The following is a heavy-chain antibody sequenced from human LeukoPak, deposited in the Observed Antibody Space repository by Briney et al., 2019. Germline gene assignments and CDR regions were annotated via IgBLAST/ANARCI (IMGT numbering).Heavy chain of an antibody. CDR3: ARSREYGEVTTYSWFDP. V-gene: IGHV4-39*01. CDR1: GGSINSSTYY. D-gene: IGHD4-17*01. J-gene: IGHJ5*02. Sequence: SETLSLTCTVSGGSINSSTYYWGWIRQPPGRGLEWIASVSYTGSTTYNPSLKSRVTIDLDTSKTQFSLKLSSVTAADTAVYYCARSREYGEVTTYSWFDPWGRGTLVIVSS. CDR2: VSYTGST.